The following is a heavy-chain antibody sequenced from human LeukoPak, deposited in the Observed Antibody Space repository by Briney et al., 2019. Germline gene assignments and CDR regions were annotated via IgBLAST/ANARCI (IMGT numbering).Heavy chain of an antibody. V-gene: IGHV1-69*06. CDR1: GYTFTSYY. CDR3: ARDIKGYYDSSGYYNWFDP. D-gene: IGHD3-22*01. Sequence: SVKVSCKASGYTFTSYYMHWVRQAPGQGLEWMGGIIPIFGTANYAQKFQGRVTITADKSTSTAYMELSSLRSEDTAVYYCARDIKGYYDSSGYYNWFDPWGQGTLVTVSS. CDR2: IIPIFGTA. J-gene: IGHJ5*02.